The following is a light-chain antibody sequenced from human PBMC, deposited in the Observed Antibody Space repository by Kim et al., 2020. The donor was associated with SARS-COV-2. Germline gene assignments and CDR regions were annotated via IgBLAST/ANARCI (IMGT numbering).Light chain of an antibody. CDR1: RSGSGGYNY. J-gene: IGLJ3*02. V-gene: IGLV2-14*03. CDR3: MSYTSDNTLA. CDR2: DVS. Sequence: GRSISIYGTCTRSGSGGYNYVVCYQQHPAKDTKEMIDDVSIRPTGVSNRFAGSKSGNAGSLTISGLQAEDGAYYYCMSYTSDNTLAFGGGTQLTVL.